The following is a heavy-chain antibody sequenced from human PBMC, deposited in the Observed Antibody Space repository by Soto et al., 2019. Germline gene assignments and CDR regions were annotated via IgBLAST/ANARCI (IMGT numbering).Heavy chain of an antibody. D-gene: IGHD2-2*01. V-gene: IGHV1-69*13. J-gene: IGHJ4*02. CDR2: IIPIFGTA. CDR3: ARVRYCSSTSCYVFDY. Sequence: SVKVSCKASGVTFSSYAISWVRQAPGQGLEWMGGIIPIFGTANYAQKFQGRVTITADESTSTAYMELSSLRSEDTAVYYCARVRYCSSTSCYVFDYWGQGTLVTVSS. CDR1: GVTFSSYA.